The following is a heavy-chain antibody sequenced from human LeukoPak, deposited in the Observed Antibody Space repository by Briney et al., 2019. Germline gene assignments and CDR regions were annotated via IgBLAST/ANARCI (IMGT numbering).Heavy chain of an antibody. D-gene: IGHD6-13*01. J-gene: IGHJ5*02. CDR1: GYTFTGYY. V-gene: IGHV1-18*04. CDR2: ISAYNGDT. Sequence: ASVKVSCKASGYTFTGYYMHWVRQAPGQGLEWMGWISAYNGDTNYAQKLQGRVTMTTDTSTSTAYMELRSLRSDDTAVYYCARAPAAGTNWFDPWGQGTLVTVSS. CDR3: ARAPAAGTNWFDP.